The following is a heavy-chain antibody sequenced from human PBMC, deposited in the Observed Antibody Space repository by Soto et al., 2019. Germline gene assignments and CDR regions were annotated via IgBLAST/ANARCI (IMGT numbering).Heavy chain of an antibody. CDR3: ASLKGHYYYYGMDV. CDR1: GGTFSSYA. CDR2: IIPIFGTA. Sequence: SVKVSCKASGGTFSSYAISWVRQAPGQGLEWMGGIIPIFGTANYAQKFQGRVTITADESTSTAYMELSSLRPEDTAVYYCASLKGHYYYYGMDVWGQGTTVTVSS. V-gene: IGHV1-69*13. J-gene: IGHJ6*02.